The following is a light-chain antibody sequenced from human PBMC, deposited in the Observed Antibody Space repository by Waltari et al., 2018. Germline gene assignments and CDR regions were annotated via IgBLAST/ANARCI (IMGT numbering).Light chain of an antibody. J-gene: IGLJ2*01. Sequence: SYELTQPPSVSVSPGQTARITCSGDELGAKYVCWYQPKPGQSPMLVIYQDGERPSGIPERFSGSNSGNTATLTISGTQAMDEADYYCQAWDTSTVVFGGGTELTVL. CDR1: ELGAKY. CDR2: QDG. CDR3: QAWDTSTVV. V-gene: IGLV3-1*01.